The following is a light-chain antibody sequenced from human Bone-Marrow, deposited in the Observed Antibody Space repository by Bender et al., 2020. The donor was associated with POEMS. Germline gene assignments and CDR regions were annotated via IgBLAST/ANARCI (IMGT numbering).Light chain of an antibody. CDR1: SSNIGKYNL. J-gene: IGLJ3*02. CDR2: DVS. Sequence: QSALTQPASVSGSPGQSITISCTGSSSNIGKYNLVSWYQQDPGKAPKLILYDVSRRPSGVSTRLSGSKSGSTASLTISGLQAEDEADYYCCSYAGSNTLVFGGGTKVTVL. CDR3: CSYAGSNTLV. V-gene: IGLV2-23*02.